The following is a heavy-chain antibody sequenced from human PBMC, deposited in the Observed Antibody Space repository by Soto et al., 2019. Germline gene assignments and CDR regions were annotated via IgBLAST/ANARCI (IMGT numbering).Heavy chain of an antibody. CDR3: ARDQVGATPYNWFDP. CDR1: GFTFSSYA. D-gene: IGHD1-26*01. J-gene: IGHJ5*02. V-gene: IGHV3-30-3*01. Sequence: GGSLRLSCAASGFTFSSYAMHWVRQAPGKGLEWVAVISYDGSNKYYADSVKGRFTISRDNSKNTLYLQMNSLRAEDTAVYYCARDQVGATPYNWFDPWGQGTLVTVSS. CDR2: ISYDGSNK.